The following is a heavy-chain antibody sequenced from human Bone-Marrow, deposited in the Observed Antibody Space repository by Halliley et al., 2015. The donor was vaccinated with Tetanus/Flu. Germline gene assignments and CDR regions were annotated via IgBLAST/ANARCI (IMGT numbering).Heavy chain of an antibody. CDR3: ARQRISDWFDP. V-gene: IGHV4-30-2*01. J-gene: IGHJ5*02. D-gene: IGHD6-25*01. CDR2: IFKNGSP. Sequence: LEWIGAIFKNGSPSYTPSLKRRVPFPVAGSRNQFPLKLTSAPAADTAVYYCARQRISDWFDPWGQGTLVTVSS.